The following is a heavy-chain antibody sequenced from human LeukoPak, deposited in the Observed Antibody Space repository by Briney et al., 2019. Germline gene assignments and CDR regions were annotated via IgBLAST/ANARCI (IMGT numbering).Heavy chain of an antibody. V-gene: IGHV3-23*01. Sequence: TGGSLRLSCAASGFTFSSYAMSWVRQAPGKGLEWVSAISGSGGSTYYADSVKGRFTISRDNSKSTLYLQMNSLRAEDTAVYYCAKHSSSWYFHFFDYWGQGALVTVSS. CDR1: GFTFSSYA. D-gene: IGHD6-13*01. CDR2: ISGSGGST. J-gene: IGHJ4*02. CDR3: AKHSSSWYFHFFDY.